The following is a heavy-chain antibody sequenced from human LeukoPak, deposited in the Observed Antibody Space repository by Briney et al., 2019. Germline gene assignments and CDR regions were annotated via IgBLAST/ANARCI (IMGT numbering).Heavy chain of an antibody. CDR1: GYTFTGYY. CDR2: INPNIGGT. CDR3: ARMGSITIFGVVPDY. V-gene: IGHV1-2*02. J-gene: IGHJ4*02. D-gene: IGHD3-3*01. Sequence: ASVKVSCKASGYTFTGYYMHWVRQAPGQGLEWMGWINPNIGGTNYAQKFQGRVSMTRDTSIRTAYMELSRLRSDDTAVYYCARMGSITIFGVVPDYWGQGTLVTVSS.